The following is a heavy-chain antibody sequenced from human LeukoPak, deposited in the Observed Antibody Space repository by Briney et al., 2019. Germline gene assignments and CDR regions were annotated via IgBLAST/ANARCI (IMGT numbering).Heavy chain of an antibody. Sequence: GGSLRLSCAASGFTFSSYGMHWVRQAPGKGLEWVAVISYDGSNKYYADSVKGRFTISRDNSKNTLYLQMNSLRAEDTAVYYCAKDSGYSSSWNWLDPWGQGTLVTVSS. CDR2: ISYDGSNK. V-gene: IGHV3-30*18. D-gene: IGHD6-13*01. CDR3: AKDSGYSSSWNWLDP. CDR1: GFTFSSYG. J-gene: IGHJ5*02.